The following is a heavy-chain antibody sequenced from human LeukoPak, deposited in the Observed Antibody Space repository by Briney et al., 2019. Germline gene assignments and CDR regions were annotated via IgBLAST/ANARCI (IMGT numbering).Heavy chain of an antibody. J-gene: IGHJ6*03. D-gene: IGHD3-3*01. Sequence: SETLSLTCTVSGGSISSYYWSWIRQPPGKGLEWIGYIYYSGSTNYNPSLKSRVTISVDTSKNQFSLKLSSVTAADTAAYYCARSYYDFWSGHYYYYMDIWGKGTTVTVSS. V-gene: IGHV4-59*01. CDR1: GGSISSYY. CDR3: ARSYYDFWSGHYYYYMDI. CDR2: IYYSGST.